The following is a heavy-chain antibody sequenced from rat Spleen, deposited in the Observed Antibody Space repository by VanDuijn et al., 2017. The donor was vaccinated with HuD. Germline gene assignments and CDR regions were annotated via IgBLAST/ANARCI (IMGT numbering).Heavy chain of an antibody. D-gene: IGHD1-11*01. CDR2: INSAGTT. V-gene: IGHV3-3*01. J-gene: IGHJ2*01. CDR3: ATHPATEGIVSFY. CDR1: GYSITSSYR. Sequence: EVQLQESGPGLVKPSQSLSLTCSVIGYSITSSYRWNWIRRFPGSKLEWMGYINSAGTTNYNPSLKSRVSITRDTSKNQFFLQVNSVTTEDTATYYCATHPATEGIVSFYWGQGVMVTVSS.